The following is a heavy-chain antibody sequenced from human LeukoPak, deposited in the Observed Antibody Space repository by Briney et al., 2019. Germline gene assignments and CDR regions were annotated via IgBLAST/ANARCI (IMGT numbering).Heavy chain of an antibody. Sequence: GGSLRLSCAASEFTFSNAWMSWVRQAPGKGLEWVGRIKSKTDGGTTDYAAPVKGRFTISRDDSKNTLYLQMNSLKTEDTAVYYCTTAPYYYDSSGYPPGNYWGQGTLVTVSS. CDR3: TTAPYYYDSSGYPPGNY. J-gene: IGHJ4*02. CDR2: IKSKTDGGTT. CDR1: EFTFSNAW. D-gene: IGHD3-22*01. V-gene: IGHV3-15*01.